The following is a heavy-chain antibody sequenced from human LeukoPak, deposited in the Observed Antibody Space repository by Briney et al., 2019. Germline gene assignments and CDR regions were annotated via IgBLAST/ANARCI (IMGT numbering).Heavy chain of an antibody. D-gene: IGHD3-10*01. CDR3: ARDLRFGEKDYYYGMDV. J-gene: IGHJ6*04. CDR2: IYSGGST. CDR1: GFTVSSNY. V-gene: IGHV3-53*01. Sequence: GGSLRLSCAASGFTVSSNYMSWVRQAAGKGLEWVSVIYSGGSTYYADSVKGRFTISRDNSKNTLYLQMNSLRAEDTAVYYCARDLRFGEKDYYYGMDVWGKGTTVTVSS.